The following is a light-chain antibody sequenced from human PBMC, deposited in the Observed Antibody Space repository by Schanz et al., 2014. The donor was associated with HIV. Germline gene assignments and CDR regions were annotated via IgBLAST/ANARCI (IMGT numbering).Light chain of an antibody. Sequence: EIVLMQSPGSLSLSPGERATLSCRASQSVSSSYLAWYQQKPGQAPRLLIYGAFTRATGIPVRFSGRGSGTEFTLTVSSLQSEDFAVYYCQQYNNWPYTFGQGTKLEIK. CDR1: QSVSSSY. J-gene: IGKJ2*01. CDR2: GAF. V-gene: IGKV3-15*01. CDR3: QQYNNWPYT.